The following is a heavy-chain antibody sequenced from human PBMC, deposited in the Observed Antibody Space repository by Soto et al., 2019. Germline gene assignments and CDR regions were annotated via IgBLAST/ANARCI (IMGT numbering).Heavy chain of an antibody. CDR3: ARKDKSGYFNWFDP. CDR2: IFPSDSDT. D-gene: IGHD3-22*01. V-gene: IGHV5-51*01. J-gene: IGHJ5*02. CDR1: GYRFTSYW. Sequence: GESLKISCRTSGYRFTSYWIAWVRQMPGKGLEWMGIIFPSDSDTRYSPSFQGQVTISADRSTSTVFLQWASLKASAAAVYFCARKDKSGYFNWFDPWGQGTLVTVSS.